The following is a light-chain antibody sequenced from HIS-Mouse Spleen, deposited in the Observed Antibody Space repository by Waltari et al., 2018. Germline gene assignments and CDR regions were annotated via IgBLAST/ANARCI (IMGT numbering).Light chain of an antibody. CDR3: QQYYSTPLT. V-gene: IGKV4-1*01. J-gene: IGKJ4*01. Sequence: DIVMTQSPDSLAVSLGERAPINCKSSQCVLYSSNNKNYLAWYQQKPGQPPKLLIYWASTRESGVPDRFSGSGSGTDFTLTISSLQAEDVAVYYCQQYYSTPLTFGGGTKVEIK. CDR1: QCVLYSSNNKNY. CDR2: WAS.